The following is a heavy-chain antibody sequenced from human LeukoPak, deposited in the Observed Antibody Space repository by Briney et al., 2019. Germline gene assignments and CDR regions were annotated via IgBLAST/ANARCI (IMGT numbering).Heavy chain of an antibody. CDR2: IYTSGST. D-gene: IGHD3-16*02. CDR1: GGSISSYY. V-gene: IGHV4-4*07. Sequence: SETLSLTCTVSGGSISSYYWSWIRQPAGKGLEWIGRIYTSGSTNYDPSLKSRVTMSVDTSKNQFSLKLSSVTAADTAVYYCARLVLDVWGSYRFDPWGQGTLVTVSS. J-gene: IGHJ5*02. CDR3: ARLVLDVWGSYRFDP.